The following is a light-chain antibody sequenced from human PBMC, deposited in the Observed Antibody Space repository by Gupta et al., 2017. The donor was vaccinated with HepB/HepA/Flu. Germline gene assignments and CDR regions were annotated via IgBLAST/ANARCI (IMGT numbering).Light chain of an antibody. CDR2: DVS. J-gene: IGLJ2*01. V-gene: IGLV2-14*03. CDR1: SSDVGGYNY. Sequence: QSALTQPASVSGSPGQSITISCTGTSSDVGGYNYVSWYQHHPGKAPKLMSYDVSNRPSGVSNRFSGSKSGNTASLTISGLQAEDEADYDCSSYTSSSTYVIFGGGTKLTVL. CDR3: SSYTSSSTYVI.